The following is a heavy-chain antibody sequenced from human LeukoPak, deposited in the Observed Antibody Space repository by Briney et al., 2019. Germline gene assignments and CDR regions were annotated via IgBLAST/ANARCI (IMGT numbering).Heavy chain of an antibody. J-gene: IGHJ4*02. V-gene: IGHV3-30*18. Sequence: GGSLRLSCAASGFTFSSYGMHWVRQAPGKGLEWVAVISYDGSNKYYADSVKGRFTISRDNSKNTLYLQMNSLRAEDTAVYYCAKDLGMWYYDSSGHFDYCGQGTLVTVSS. CDR3: AKDLGMWYYDSSGHFDY. CDR1: GFTFSSYG. CDR2: ISYDGSNK. D-gene: IGHD3-22*01.